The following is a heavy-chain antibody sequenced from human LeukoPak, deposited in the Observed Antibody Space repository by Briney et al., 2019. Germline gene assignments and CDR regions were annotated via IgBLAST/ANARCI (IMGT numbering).Heavy chain of an antibody. D-gene: IGHD6-19*01. CDR3: AGNDKWLISY. CDR2: INTDGSAT. J-gene: IGHJ4*02. Sequence: GGSLKLSSAASGFTFCRSWMHWVRQGPGKGLVWVSRINTDGSATTYVESVRGGFTISRDNTKNTVYLQMNSLSADDTGVYYCAGNDKWLISYWGQGTLVTVSS. V-gene: IGHV3-74*03. CDR1: GFTFCRSW.